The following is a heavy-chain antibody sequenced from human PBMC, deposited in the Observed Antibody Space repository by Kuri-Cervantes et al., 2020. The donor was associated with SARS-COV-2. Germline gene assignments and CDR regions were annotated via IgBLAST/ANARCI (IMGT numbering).Heavy chain of an antibody. CDR3: ARVDSYRENYYYYGMDV. V-gene: IGHV3-53*01. CDR2: IYSGGST. Sequence: GGSLRLSCAASGFTFSSYSMNWVRQAPGKGLEWVSVIYSGGSTYYADSVKGRFTISRDNSKNPLYLQMNSLRAEDTAVYYYARVDSYRENYYYYGMDVWGQGTTVTVSS. D-gene: IGHD3/OR15-3a*01. CDR1: GFTFSSYS. J-gene: IGHJ6*02.